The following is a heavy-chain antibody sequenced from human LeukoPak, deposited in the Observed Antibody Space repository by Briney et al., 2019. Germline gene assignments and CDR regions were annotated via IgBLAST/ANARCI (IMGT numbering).Heavy chain of an antibody. V-gene: IGHV3-23*01. CDR2: IGGSGGST. CDR1: GFTFDDYA. J-gene: IGHJ5*02. CDR3: AKDLSSYYGSGRPRPPLNWFDP. Sequence: QSGGSLRLSCAASGFTFDDYAMSWVRQAPGKGLEWVSAIGGSGGSTYYADSVKGRFTISRDNSKNTLYLQMNSLRAEDTAVYYCAKDLSSYYGSGRPRPPLNWFDPWGQGTLVTVSS. D-gene: IGHD3-10*01.